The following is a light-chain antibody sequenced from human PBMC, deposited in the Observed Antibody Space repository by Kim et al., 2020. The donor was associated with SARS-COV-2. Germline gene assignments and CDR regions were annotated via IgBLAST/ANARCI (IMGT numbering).Light chain of an antibody. J-gene: IGLJ3*02. CDR3: CSYAGSSNWV. Sequence: GQAITISCTGTSSDVGSYNLVSWYQQPPGKAPKLMIYEVSKRPSGVSNRFSGSKSGNTASLTISGLQAEDEADYYCCSYAGSSNWVFGGGTQLTVL. V-gene: IGLV2-23*02. CDR2: EVS. CDR1: SSDVGSYNL.